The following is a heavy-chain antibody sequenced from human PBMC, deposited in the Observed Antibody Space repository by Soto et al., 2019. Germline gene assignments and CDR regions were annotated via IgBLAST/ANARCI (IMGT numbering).Heavy chain of an antibody. D-gene: IGHD6-13*01. Sequence: QVQLQESGPGLVKPSETLSLTCNVSGDSMTKYYWSWIRQPAGKGLEWIGRVYTSGSTNYNPSLKSRVTMSIDTSNNHFSLSLKSVTAADTAVYYCARTIGAAYYFDFWGQGAQVTVSS. J-gene: IGHJ4*02. V-gene: IGHV4-4*07. CDR3: ARTIGAAYYFDF. CDR1: GDSMTKYY. CDR2: VYTSGST.